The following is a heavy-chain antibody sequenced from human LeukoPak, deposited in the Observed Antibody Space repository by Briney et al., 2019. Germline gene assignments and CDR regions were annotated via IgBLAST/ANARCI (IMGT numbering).Heavy chain of an antibody. Sequence: ASVKVSCKASGYTFTSYAMNWVRQAPGQGREWMGWINPNTGNPTYAQGFTGRFVFSLDTSVSTTYLQISSLKAEDTAVYYCARAYQRLGGLSFPDQWGQGTLVSVSS. V-gene: IGHV7-4-1*02. CDR2: INPNTGNP. CDR1: GYTFTSYA. D-gene: IGHD3-16*02. CDR3: ARAYQRLGGLSFPDQ. J-gene: IGHJ5*02.